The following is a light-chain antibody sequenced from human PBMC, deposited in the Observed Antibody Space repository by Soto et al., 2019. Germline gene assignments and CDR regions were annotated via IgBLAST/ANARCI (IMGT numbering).Light chain of an antibody. CDR2: GAS. CDR1: QSVSSSY. J-gene: IGKJ1*01. CDR3: QQYGSSPRT. V-gene: IGKV3-20*01. Sequence: EIVLTQSPGALSLSPGERATLSCGASQSVSSSYLAWYQQKPGQAPRLLIYGASTRATGIPDRFSVSGSGTDFTLTISRLEHEDFAVYYCQQYGSSPRTFGQGTKVEIK.